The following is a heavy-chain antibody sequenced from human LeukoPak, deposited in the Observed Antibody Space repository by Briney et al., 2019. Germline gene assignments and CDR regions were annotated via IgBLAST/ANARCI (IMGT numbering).Heavy chain of an antibody. CDR2: IYYSGST. CDR1: GGSISSYY. J-gene: IGHJ5*02. V-gene: IGHV4-59*01. Sequence: SETLSLTCTVSGGSISSYYWSWIGQPPGKGLEWIGYIYYSGSTNYNPSLKSRVTISVDTSKNQFSLKLSSVTAADTAVYYCARDRAAGFDPWGQGTLVTVSS. D-gene: IGHD6-13*01. CDR3: ARDRAAGFDP.